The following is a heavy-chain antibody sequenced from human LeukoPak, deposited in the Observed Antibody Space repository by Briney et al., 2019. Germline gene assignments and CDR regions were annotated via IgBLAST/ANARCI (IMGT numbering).Heavy chain of an antibody. CDR1: GDTFRSYG. CDR3: ARDSLKTATPLDC. CDR2: IIPIFGTT. J-gene: IGHJ4*02. V-gene: IGHV1-69*05. D-gene: IGHD1-26*01. Sequence: SVKVSCKASGDTFRSYGINWVRQAPGQGLEWMGRIIPIFGTTNYAQKFQGRVTITTDESTSTAYMELSSLRSEDTAIYYCARDSLKTATPLDCWGQGTLVTVSS.